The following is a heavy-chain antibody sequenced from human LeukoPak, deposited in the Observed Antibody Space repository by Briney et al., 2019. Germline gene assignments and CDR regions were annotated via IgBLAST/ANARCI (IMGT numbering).Heavy chain of an antibody. D-gene: IGHD2-21*01. CDR2: IRSKANSYAT. CDR1: GFTFSGSA. CDR3: VTDLVIKGYFDY. J-gene: IGHJ4*02. Sequence: GGSLRLSCAASGFTFSGSAMHWVRQASGKGLEWVGRIRSKANSYATAYAASVKGRLTISRDDSKNTAYLQMNSLKTEDTAVYYCVTDLVIKGYFDYWGQGALVTVSS. V-gene: IGHV3-73*01.